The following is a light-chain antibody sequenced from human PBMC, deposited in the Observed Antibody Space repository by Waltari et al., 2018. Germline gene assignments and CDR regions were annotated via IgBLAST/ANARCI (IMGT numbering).Light chain of an antibody. J-gene: IGLJ2*01. V-gene: IGLV2-14*01. CDR3: SSQSSNDVVL. CDR2: DVS. Sequence: QSALTQPASVSGSPGQSVTIFCAGTSNDVGGYNSVSWYQEHPGQAPRVIIYDVSDRPAGVSYRFSGPKSGNTASLTISGLQAEDEADYYCSSQSSNDVVLFGGGTKLTVL. CDR1: SNDVGGYNS.